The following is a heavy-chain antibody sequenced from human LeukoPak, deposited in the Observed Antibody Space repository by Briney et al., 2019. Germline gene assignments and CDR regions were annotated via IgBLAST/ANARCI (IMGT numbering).Heavy chain of an antibody. J-gene: IGHJ4*02. Sequence: TGGSLRLSCAASGFTVGSSYMGGVRQAPGKGLEWVSVIYSGGSTYYADSMKGRFTLSRDNSKNTLYLQMNSLRAEDTAVYYCARLSGSYYEADYWGQGTLVTVSS. V-gene: IGHV3-53*01. CDR2: IYSGGST. CDR3: ARLSGSYYEADY. D-gene: IGHD1-26*01. CDR1: GFTVGSSY.